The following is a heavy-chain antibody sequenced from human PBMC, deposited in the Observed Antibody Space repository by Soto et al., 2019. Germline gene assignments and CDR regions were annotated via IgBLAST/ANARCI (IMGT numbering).Heavy chain of an antibody. D-gene: IGHD4-17*01. CDR3: ARRYGPGFDY. CDR1: GGPISSYY. CDR2: IYYSGST. V-gene: IGHV4-59*08. Sequence: QVQLQESGPGLVKPSETLSLTCTVSGGPISSYYWSWIRQPPGKGLEWIGYIYYSGSTNYNPSLKSRVTISVDTSKNQFSLKLSSVTAADTAVYYCARRYGPGFDYWGQGTLVTVSS. J-gene: IGHJ4*02.